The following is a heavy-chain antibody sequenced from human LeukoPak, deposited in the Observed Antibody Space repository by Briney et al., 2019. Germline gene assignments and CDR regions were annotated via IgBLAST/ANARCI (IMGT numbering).Heavy chain of an antibody. CDR2: IYYSGST. CDR3: ARHIYDSSGYYSSMDV. D-gene: IGHD3-22*01. V-gene: IGHV4-39*01. Sequence: PSETLSLTCAVYGGSFSSYYWGWIRQPPGKGLEWIGSIYYSGSTYYNPSLKSRVTISVDTSKNQFSLKLSSVTAADTAVYYCARHIYDSSGYYSSMDVWGQGTTVTVSS. CDR1: GGSFSSYY. J-gene: IGHJ6*02.